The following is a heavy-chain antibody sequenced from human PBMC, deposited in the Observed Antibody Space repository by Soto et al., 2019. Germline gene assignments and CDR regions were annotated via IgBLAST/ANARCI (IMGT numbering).Heavy chain of an antibody. V-gene: IGHV1-69*01. CDR1: GGTFSSYA. Sequence: QVQLVQSGAEVKKPVSSVKVSCKASGGTFSSYAISWVRQAPGQGLEWMGGIIPIFGTANYAQKFQGRVTITADESTSTAYMELSSLRSEDTAVYYCARDIRYYDFWSGYGEDAFDIWGQGTMVTVSS. D-gene: IGHD3-3*01. J-gene: IGHJ3*02. CDR3: ARDIRYYDFWSGYGEDAFDI. CDR2: IIPIFGTA.